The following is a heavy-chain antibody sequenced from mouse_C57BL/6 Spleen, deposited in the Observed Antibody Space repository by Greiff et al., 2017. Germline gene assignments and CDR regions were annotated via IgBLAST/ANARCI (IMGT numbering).Heavy chain of an antibody. D-gene: IGHD1-1*01. Sequence: EVPLVESGTVLARPGASVKMSCKTSGFTFTSYCMHWVNQRPGQGLEWIGAIYPGNSNTSYTQKFKGKAKLTADTSASTAYMELSSLTNEDSAFYYCTRTGGSGYFDYWGQGTTRTVSS. CDR2: IYPGNSNT. V-gene: IGHV1-5*01. CDR3: TRTGGSGYFDY. J-gene: IGHJ2*01. CDR1: GFTFTSYC.